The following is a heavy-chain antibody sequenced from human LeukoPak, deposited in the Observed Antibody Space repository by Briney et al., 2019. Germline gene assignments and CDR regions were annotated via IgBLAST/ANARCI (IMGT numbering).Heavy chain of an antibody. CDR3: ARDFRHCGGDCYSERHYYFDF. CDR1: GFTFNSYS. V-gene: IGHV3-21*01. Sequence: GGSLRLSCAASGFTFNSYSMNWVRQAPGKGLEWVSSISSISNYIYYADSLKGRFTISRDNAKNSLYLQMNSLRAEDTAVYYCARDFRHCGGDCYSERHYYFDFWGQGTLVTVSS. CDR2: ISSISNYI. D-gene: IGHD2-21*02. J-gene: IGHJ4*02.